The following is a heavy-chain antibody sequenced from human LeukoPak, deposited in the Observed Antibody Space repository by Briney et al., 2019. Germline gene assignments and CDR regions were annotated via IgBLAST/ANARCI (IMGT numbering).Heavy chain of an antibody. CDR3: ATSYCSSTSCYDSTFDY. V-gene: IGHV4-61*02. CDR1: GGSISSGSYY. J-gene: IGHJ4*02. D-gene: IGHD2-2*01. CDR2: IYTSGST. Sequence: SQTLSLTCTVSGGSISSGSYYWSWIRQPAGKGLEWIGRIYTSGSTNYNPSLKSRVTISVDTSKNQFPLKLSSVTAADTAVYYCATSYCSSTSCYDSTFDYWGQGTLVTVSS.